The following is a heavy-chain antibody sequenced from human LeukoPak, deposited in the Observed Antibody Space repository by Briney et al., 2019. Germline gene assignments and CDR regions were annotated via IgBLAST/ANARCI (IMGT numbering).Heavy chain of an antibody. CDR1: GFTSDDYA. CDR3: ARHDSFIPY. CDR2: ISWNSGSI. V-gene: IGHV3-9*02. Sequence: GGSLRLSCAASGFTSDDYAMYWVRQAPGKGLEWVSGISWNSGSIGYADSVKGRFTISRDKTKNTVFLQMHTLRADDTAVYFCARHDSFIPYWGQGALVTVSS. D-gene: IGHD5-18*01. J-gene: IGHJ4*02.